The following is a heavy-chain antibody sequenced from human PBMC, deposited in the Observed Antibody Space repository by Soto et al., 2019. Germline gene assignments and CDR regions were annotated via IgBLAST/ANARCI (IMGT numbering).Heavy chain of an antibody. CDR1: GYTFTIYG. V-gene: IGHV1-18*01. CDR2: ISAYNGNT. J-gene: IGHJ6*02. Sequence: EASVKVSGKASGYTFTIYGISCVLQSPGQGLDWMGWISAYNGNTNYAQKLQGRVTMTTDTSTSTAYMELRSLRSDDTAVYYCARLSDSRPSSGMDVWGQGTTVTVSS. D-gene: IGHD6-6*01. CDR3: ARLSDSRPSSGMDV.